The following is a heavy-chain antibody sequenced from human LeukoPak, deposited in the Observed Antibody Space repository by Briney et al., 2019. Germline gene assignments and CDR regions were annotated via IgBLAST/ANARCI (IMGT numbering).Heavy chain of an antibody. V-gene: IGHV4-34*01. Sequence: SETLSLTCAVYGGSFSGYYWSWIRQPPGKGLEWIGEINHSGSTNYNPSLKSRVTISVDTSKNQFSLKLSSVTAADTALYYCASSRRVPGVSIGYFDSWGQGTLVTVSS. CDR3: ASSRRVPGVSIGYFDS. CDR1: GGSFSGYY. D-gene: IGHD3-10*01. CDR2: INHSGST. J-gene: IGHJ4*02.